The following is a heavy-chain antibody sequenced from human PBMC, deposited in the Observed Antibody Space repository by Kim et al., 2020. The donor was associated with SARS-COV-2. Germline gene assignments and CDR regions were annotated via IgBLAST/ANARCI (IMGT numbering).Heavy chain of an antibody. V-gene: IGHV5-10-1*01. CDR2: PSDSYT. J-gene: IGHJ4*02. CDR3: ARQFDY. Sequence: PSDSYTNYSPSFQGHVTISADKSISTAYLQWSSLKASDTAMYYCARQFDYWGQGTLVTVSS.